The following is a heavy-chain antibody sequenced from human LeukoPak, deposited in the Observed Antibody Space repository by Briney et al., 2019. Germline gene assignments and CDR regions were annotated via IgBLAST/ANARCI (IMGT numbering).Heavy chain of an antibody. Sequence: SETLSLTCAVYGGSFSGYYWSWIRQPPGKGLEWIGEINHSGSTNYNLSLRSRVTISVDTSKNQFSLKLSSVTAADTTVYYCARAVKYYYDSSGYYYVRYYYYYMDVWGKGTTVTVSS. CDR1: GGSFSGYY. D-gene: IGHD3-22*01. V-gene: IGHV4-34*01. CDR3: ARAVKYYYDSSGYYYVRYYYYYMDV. CDR2: INHSGST. J-gene: IGHJ6*03.